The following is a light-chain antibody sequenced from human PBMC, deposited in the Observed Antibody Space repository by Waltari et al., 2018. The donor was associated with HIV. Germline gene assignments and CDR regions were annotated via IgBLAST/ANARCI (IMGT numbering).Light chain of an antibody. Sequence: DIQLTQSPSSLSASVGDRVTITCRASQSISSYLNWYQQKPGKAPKVLIYAASSLQSGVPSRFSGSGSGTDFTLTISSLQPEDFATYYCQQSYSTHPTFGGGTKVEIK. V-gene: IGKV1-39*01. CDR3: QQSYSTHPT. J-gene: IGKJ4*01. CDR2: AAS. CDR1: QSISSY.